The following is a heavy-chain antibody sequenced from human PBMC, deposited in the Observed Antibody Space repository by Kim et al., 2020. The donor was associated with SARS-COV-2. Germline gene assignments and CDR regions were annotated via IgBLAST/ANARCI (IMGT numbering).Heavy chain of an antibody. D-gene: IGHD3-10*01. CDR2: IYSGGTT. CDR1: GFIISSNY. CDR3: ARAPYYGSGSYGFDI. Sequence: GGSLRLSCAASGFIISSNYMNWVRQAPGKGLEWVSVIYSGGTTYYADSVRGRFTISRDSSKNTLYLQMNSLGGEDTAVYYCARAPYYGSGSYGFDIWGAGTLVTVSS. J-gene: IGHJ3*02. V-gene: IGHV3-53*01.